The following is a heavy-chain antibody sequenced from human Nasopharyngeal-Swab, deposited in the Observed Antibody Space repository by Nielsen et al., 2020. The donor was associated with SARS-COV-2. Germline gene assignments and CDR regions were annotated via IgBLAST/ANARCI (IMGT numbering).Heavy chain of an antibody. Sequence: GESLKISCAASGFTFSDYYMSWIRQAPGKGLEWVSYISSSGSTIYYADSVKGRFTISRDNAKNSLYLQMNSLRAEDSAVYYCARAPDGGPCEDWGQGSLVTVSS. CDR2: ISSSGSTI. CDR3: ARAPDGGPCED. J-gene: IGHJ4*02. D-gene: IGHD2-8*02. V-gene: IGHV3-11*04. CDR1: GFTFSDYY.